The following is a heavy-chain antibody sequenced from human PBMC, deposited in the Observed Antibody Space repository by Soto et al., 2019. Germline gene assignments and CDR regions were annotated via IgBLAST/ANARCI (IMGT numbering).Heavy chain of an antibody. CDR1: GFIFSDYY. J-gene: IGHJ4*02. CDR2: ISTGGSTI. D-gene: IGHD3-22*01. V-gene: IGHV3-11*01. CDR3: ARQRGYYDSSGLDH. Sequence: LRLSCAASGFIFSDYYMTWIRQAPGKGLEWISYISTGGSTISYTDSVKGRFTISRDNAKNALYLQMNSLRAEDTAVYYCARQRGYYDSSGLDHWGQRALVTVSS.